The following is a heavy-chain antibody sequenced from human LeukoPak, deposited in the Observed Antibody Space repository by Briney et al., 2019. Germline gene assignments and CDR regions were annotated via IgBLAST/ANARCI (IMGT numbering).Heavy chain of an antibody. CDR2: INPSGGST. D-gene: IGHD2-2*01. V-gene: IGHV1-46*01. CDR1: GGTFSSYA. J-gene: IGHJ4*02. CDR3: ARGGVVPAAPADY. Sequence: ASVKVSCKASGGTFSSYAISWVRQAPRQGLEWMGIINPSGGSTGYAQKFQGRVTMTRDTSTSTVYMELSSLRSEDTAVYYCARGGVVPAAPADYWGQGTLVTVSS.